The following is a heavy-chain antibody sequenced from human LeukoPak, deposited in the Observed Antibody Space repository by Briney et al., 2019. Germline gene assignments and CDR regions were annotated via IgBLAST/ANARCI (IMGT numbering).Heavy chain of an antibody. Sequence: GGSLRLSCAASGFTFDDYAMHWVRQAPGKGLEWVSGISWNSGSIGYADSVKGRFTISRDNAKNSLYLQMNSLRVEDTAVYYCARDLGSGDVFDIWGQGTMVTVSS. D-gene: IGHD1-26*01. CDR1: GFTFDDYA. V-gene: IGHV3-9*01. CDR2: ISWNSGSI. CDR3: ARDLGSGDVFDI. J-gene: IGHJ3*02.